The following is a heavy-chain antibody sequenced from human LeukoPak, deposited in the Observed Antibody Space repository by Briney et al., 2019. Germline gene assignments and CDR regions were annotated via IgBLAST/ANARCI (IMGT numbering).Heavy chain of an antibody. D-gene: IGHD3-3*01. J-gene: IGHJ4*02. CDR3: ARDPEEGPLRFLEWFHHE. V-gene: IGHV4-39*07. Sequence: PSETLSLTCTVSGGSISSSTYSWGWIRQPPGKGLEWIGNIYYSGSTFYNPSLKSRVTISVDTSKNQFSLKLSSVTAADTAVYYCARDPEEGPLRFLEWFHHEWGQGTLVTVSS. CDR2: IYYSGST. CDR1: GGSISSSTYS.